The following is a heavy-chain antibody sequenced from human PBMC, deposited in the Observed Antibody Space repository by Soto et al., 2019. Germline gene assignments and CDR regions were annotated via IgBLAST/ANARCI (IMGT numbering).Heavy chain of an antibody. CDR2: IYHGGST. D-gene: IGHD3-9*01. Sequence: QVQLQESGPGLVKPSGTLSLTCAVSGGSISSSDWWSWVRQPPGKGLEWIGEIYHGGSTKYNPSLKSRVTISVDKSQNQLSLKLSSVTAADTAVYYCARGSYDILSGPTYDWGKGTLVTVSS. J-gene: IGHJ4*02. CDR3: ARGSYDILSGPTYD. V-gene: IGHV4-4*02. CDR1: GGSISSSDW.